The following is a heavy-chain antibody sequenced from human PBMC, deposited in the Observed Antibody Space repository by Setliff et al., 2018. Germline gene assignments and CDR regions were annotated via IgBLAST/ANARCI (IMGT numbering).Heavy chain of an antibody. J-gene: IGHJ6*02. D-gene: IGHD2-21*01. Sequence: SETLSLTCAVYGDSFSDYYWSWIRQPPGKGLEWIEEINHRGSTNYSPSHRSRVTMSVDTSKKQLSLKLSTVTAADTAVYFCATRTFAVVPASAFDHHYFYGMDVWGRGTTVTVSS. CDR1: GDSFSDYY. CDR3: ATRTFAVVPASAFDHHYFYGMDV. CDR2: INHRGST. V-gene: IGHV4-34*01.